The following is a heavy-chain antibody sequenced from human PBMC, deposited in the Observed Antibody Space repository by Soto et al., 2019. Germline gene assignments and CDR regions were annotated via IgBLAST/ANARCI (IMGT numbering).Heavy chain of an antibody. J-gene: IGHJ3*02. CDR2: ISKTGVST. D-gene: IGHD4-17*01. CDR3: AHPRGYGVFDAVDI. Sequence: PGGSLRLSCAACGFSVSIYAMNWVRKAPGKGLEWVSAISKTGVSTYYAESVRGRFTISRDNSINTLYLQMSGLRTEDTAVYYCAHPRGYGVFDAVDIWGQGTMVTVSS. V-gene: IGHV3-23*01. CDR1: GFSVSIYA.